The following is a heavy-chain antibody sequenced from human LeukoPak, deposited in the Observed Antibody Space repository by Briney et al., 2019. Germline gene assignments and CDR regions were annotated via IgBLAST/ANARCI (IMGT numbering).Heavy chain of an antibody. D-gene: IGHD3-22*01. J-gene: IGHJ3*02. CDR2: ISAYNGNT. V-gene: IGHV1-18*01. CDR3: ARYDRDYYDSFRAFDI. Sequence: ASVKVSCKASGYTFTSYGISWVRQAPGQGLEWMGWISAYNGNTNYAQKLQGRVTMTTDTSTSTAYMELRSLRSDDTAVYYCARYDRDYYDSFRAFDIWGQGTMVTVSS. CDR1: GYTFTSYG.